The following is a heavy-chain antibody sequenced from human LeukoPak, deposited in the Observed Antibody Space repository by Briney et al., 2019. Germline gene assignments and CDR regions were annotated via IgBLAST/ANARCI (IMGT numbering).Heavy chain of an antibody. CDR3: ASTVYGGSSDYFDY. Sequence: PGGSLRLSCAASGFPFRDYYMSWIRQAPGKGLEWVAYISIRGSGVYYADSVQGRFTISRDNAKNSLHLQMNSLRAEDTAVYYCASTVYGGSSDYFDYWGQGTLVTVSS. J-gene: IGHJ4*02. V-gene: IGHV3-11*01. CDR2: ISIRGSGV. CDR1: GFPFRDYY. D-gene: IGHD2-15*01.